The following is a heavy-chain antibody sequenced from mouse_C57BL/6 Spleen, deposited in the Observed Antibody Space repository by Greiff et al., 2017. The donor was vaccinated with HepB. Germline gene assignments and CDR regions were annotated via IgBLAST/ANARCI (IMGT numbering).Heavy chain of an antibody. V-gene: IGHV1-54*01. J-gene: IGHJ1*03. CDR2: INPGSGGT. D-gene: IGHD2-4*01. CDR1: GYAFTNYL. Sequence: VKLMESGAELVRPGTSVKVSCKASGYAFTNYLIEWVKQRPGQGLEWIGVINPGSGGTNYNEKFKGKATLTADKSSSTAYMQLSSLTSEDSAVYFCARRSYDYDERYWYFDVWGTGTTVTVSS. CDR3: ARRSYDYDERYWYFDV.